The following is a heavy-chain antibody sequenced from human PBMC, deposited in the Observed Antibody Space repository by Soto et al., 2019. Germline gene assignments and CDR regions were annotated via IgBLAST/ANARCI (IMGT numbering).Heavy chain of an antibody. CDR1: GFTFTSSA. Sequence: ASVKVSCKASGFTFTSSAVQWVRQARGQRLEWIGWIVVGSGNTNYAQKLQARVTMTTDTSTTTAYMELNSLTAADTAVYYCARTTEKDGKEGLDYWGQETQVTVSS. CDR2: IVVGSGNT. D-gene: IGHD4-4*01. CDR3: ARTTEKDGKEGLDY. J-gene: IGHJ4*02. V-gene: IGHV1-58*01.